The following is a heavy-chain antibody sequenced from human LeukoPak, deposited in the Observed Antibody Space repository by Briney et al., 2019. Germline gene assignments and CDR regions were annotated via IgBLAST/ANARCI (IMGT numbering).Heavy chain of an antibody. CDR2: INPSSGDT. CDR3: ARSNTSGYYPPTLRY. J-gene: IGHJ4*02. V-gene: IGHV1-2*02. CDR1: GYTFTTYY. D-gene: IGHD3-22*01. Sequence: ASVKVSCKASGYTFTTYYIHWVRQAPGQGLEWMGWINPSSGDTDSAQEFQGRVTMTSDTSITSAYMELTRLTSDDTAVYYCARSNTSGYYPPTLRYWGQGTLVTVSS.